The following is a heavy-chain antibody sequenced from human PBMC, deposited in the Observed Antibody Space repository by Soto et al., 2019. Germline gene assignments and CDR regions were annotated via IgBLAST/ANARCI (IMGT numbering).Heavy chain of an antibody. J-gene: IGHJ4*02. Sequence: SGPTLVNPTQTLTLTGTVSGFSLSTGGRTVGWIRQPPGMAPEWLALNLQYSPSLRSRLTFTKDTSKNQVFLTMTNMDPVDTATYYCTLRDDSSRGPIYWGQGILVTVSS. CDR2: NL. V-gene: IGHV2-5*01. CDR3: TLRDDSSRGPIY. CDR1: GFSLSTGGRT. D-gene: IGHD6-13*01.